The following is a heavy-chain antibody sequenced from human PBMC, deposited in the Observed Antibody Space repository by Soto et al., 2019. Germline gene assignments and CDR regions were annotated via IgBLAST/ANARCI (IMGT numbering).Heavy chain of an antibody. V-gene: IGHV1-69*13. CDR3: ARDLSSSDAQLYYYYGMDV. D-gene: IGHD3-10*01. J-gene: IGHJ6*04. Sequence: SVKVSCKASGGTFSSYAISWVRQAPGQGLEWMGGIIPIFGTANYAQKFQGRVTITADESTSTAYMELSSLRSEDTAVYYCARDLSSSDAQLYYYYGMDVWGEGTTVTVSS. CDR1: GGTFSSYA. CDR2: IIPIFGTA.